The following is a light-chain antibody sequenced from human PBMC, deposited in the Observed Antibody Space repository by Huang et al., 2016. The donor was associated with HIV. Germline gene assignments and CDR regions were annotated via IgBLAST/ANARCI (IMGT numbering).Light chain of an antibody. V-gene: IGKV1-33*01. CDR1: QDISNY. J-gene: IGKJ2*01. Sequence: DIQMTQSPSSLSASVGDRVTITCQASQDISNYLNWFQQKPGKAPKLLIDDASNLQSGVPSRFSGSGSGTDVSLTISGLQPEDIATYYCQQYDYFPYTFGQGTRLDIK. CDR2: DAS. CDR3: QQYDYFPYT.